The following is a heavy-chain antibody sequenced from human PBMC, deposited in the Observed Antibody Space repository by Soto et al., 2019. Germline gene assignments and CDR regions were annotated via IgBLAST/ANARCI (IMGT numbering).Heavy chain of an antibody. V-gene: IGHV3-53*01. CDR1: GFTVSSNY. Sequence: EVQLVESGGGLIQPGGSLRLSCAASGFTVSSNYISWVRQAPGKGLVWVSVIYSGGSTYYADSVKGRFTISRDNSKNTLYLQMNSLRAEDTAVYYCARVGVGATARGAFDIWGQGTMVTVSS. CDR3: ARVGVGATARGAFDI. D-gene: IGHD1-26*01. J-gene: IGHJ3*02. CDR2: IYSGGST.